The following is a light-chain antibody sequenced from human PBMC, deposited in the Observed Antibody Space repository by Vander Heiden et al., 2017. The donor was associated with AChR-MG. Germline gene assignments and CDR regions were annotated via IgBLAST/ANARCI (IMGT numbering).Light chain of an antibody. V-gene: IGKV3-11*01. CDR3: QHHNMLIT. Sequence: EVVLTQSPVTLSLSAGERATLSCRASQSVATSLVWYQQKPGQPPRLLIYDATKRANGTPDRFSGSGSETDFTLTISSREAEDFAVYYWQHHNMLITFGQGTRL. CDR1: QSVATS. J-gene: IGKJ5*01. CDR2: DAT.